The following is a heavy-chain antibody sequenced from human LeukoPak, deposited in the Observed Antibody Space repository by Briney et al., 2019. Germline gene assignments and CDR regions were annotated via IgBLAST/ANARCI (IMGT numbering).Heavy chain of an antibody. Sequence: SVKVSCKASGGTFSSYAISWVRQAPGQGLEWMGRIIPILSIANYAQKFQGRVTITADKSTSTAYMELSSLRSEDTAVYYCARETPAVTNAPFDYWGQGTLVTVSS. J-gene: IGHJ4*02. CDR3: ARETPAVTNAPFDY. D-gene: IGHD4-23*01. CDR2: IIPILSIA. V-gene: IGHV1-69*04. CDR1: GGTFSSYA.